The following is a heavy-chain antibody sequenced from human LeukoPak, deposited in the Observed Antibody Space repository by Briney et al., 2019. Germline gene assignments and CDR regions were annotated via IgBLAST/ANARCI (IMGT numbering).Heavy chain of an antibody. D-gene: IGHD2-2*01. V-gene: IGHV1-18*01. CDR3: ARDCSSTSCRYGLDV. J-gene: IGHJ6*02. CDR2: INPSSRIT. Sequence: ASVTVSCKASGYTFSRYGISWVRQAPGQGLEWMGWINPSSRITYYTQKLQGRVTVTTDTSTSTAYMELRSLRSDDTAVYYCARDCSSTSCRYGLDVWGQGTTVTVSS. CDR1: GYTFSRYG.